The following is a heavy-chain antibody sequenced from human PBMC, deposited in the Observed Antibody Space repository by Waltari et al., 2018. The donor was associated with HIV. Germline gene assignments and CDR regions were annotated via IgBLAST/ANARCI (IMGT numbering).Heavy chain of an antibody. J-gene: IGHJ4*02. D-gene: IGHD6-13*01. Sequence: EVQLVESGGGLVKPGGSLRLSCAASGFTFSSYSMNWVRQAPGKGLEWVSSISSSSNYIYYADSLKCRLTISRDNAKNSLYLQMNSLRAEDTAVYYCARPSSSWYLFDYWGQGTLVTVSS. CDR3: ARPSSSWYLFDY. CDR1: GFTFSSYS. V-gene: IGHV3-21*01. CDR2: ISSSSNYI.